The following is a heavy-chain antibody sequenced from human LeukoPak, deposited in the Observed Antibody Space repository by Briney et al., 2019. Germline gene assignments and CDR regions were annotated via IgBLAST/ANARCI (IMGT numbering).Heavy chain of an antibody. V-gene: IGHV3-33*01. D-gene: IGHD5-18*01. CDR1: GFTFSSCG. CDR3: VRVGHHTYGPDI. J-gene: IGHJ3*02. CDR2: IWYDGSRK. Sequence: GRSLKLSCAAPGFTFSSCGMHWVRQAPGKGLEWVAVIWYDGSRKYYADSVKGRFTISRDNSENTMCLQINSLRAEDTAVYYCVRVGHHTYGPDIWGQGTMVTVSS.